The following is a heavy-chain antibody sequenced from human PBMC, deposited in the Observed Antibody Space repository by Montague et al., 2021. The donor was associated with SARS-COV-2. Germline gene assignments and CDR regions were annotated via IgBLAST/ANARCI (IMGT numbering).Heavy chain of an antibody. CDR1: GDSVSSNRAA. CDR2: TYYRSKWYN. D-gene: IGHD2-8*01. Sequence: CAISGDSVSSNRAAWNWIRQSPSRGLEWLGRTYYRSKWYNDYAVSVKSRITINPDTSKNQFSLQLNSVTPEDTAVYYCARHDPYCTNGVCYTGNWFDHWGQGTLVTVSS. CDR3: ARHDPYCTNGVCYTGNWFDH. V-gene: IGHV6-1*01. J-gene: IGHJ5*02.